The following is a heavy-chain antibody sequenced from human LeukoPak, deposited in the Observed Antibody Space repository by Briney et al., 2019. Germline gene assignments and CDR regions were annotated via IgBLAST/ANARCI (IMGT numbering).Heavy chain of an antibody. J-gene: IGHJ4*02. CDR3: AREFILRLQSETYFDY. D-gene: IGHD4-11*01. CDR2: IRQDGSEK. CDR1: GFTFSSYW. Sequence: GGSLRLYCAASGFTFSSYWMSWVRQAPGKGLEWVANIRQDGSEKYYVDSVKGRFTISRDNAKNSLYLQMNSLRAEDTAVYYCAREFILRLQSETYFDYWGQGTLVTVSS. V-gene: IGHV3-7*01.